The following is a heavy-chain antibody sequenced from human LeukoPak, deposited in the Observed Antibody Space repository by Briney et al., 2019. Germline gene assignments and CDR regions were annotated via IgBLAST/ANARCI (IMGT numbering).Heavy chain of an antibody. Sequence: GASVKVSCKASGYTFTSYDINWVRQATGQGLEWMGWMNPNSGNTGYAQKFQGRVTITRNTSISTAYMELSSLRSEDTAVYYCARGHLPYQLLIRNYYYYMDVWGKGTTVTVSS. CDR1: GYTFTSYD. CDR2: MNPNSGNT. J-gene: IGHJ6*03. V-gene: IGHV1-8*03. D-gene: IGHD2-2*01. CDR3: ARGHLPYQLLIRNYYYYMDV.